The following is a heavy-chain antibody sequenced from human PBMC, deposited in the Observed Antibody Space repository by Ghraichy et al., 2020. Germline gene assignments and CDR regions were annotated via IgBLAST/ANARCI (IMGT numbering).Heavy chain of an antibody. CDR2: IYTSGST. D-gene: IGHD3-3*01. CDR1: GGSISSGSYY. J-gene: IGHJ5*02. Sequence: SETLSLTCTVSGGSISSGSYYWSWIRQPAGKGLEWIGRIYTSGSTNYNPSLKSRVTISVDTSKNQFSLKLSSVTAADTAVYYCARDKSGSYDFWSGYLPQYNWFDPWGQGTLVTVSS. V-gene: IGHV4-61*02. CDR3: ARDKSGSYDFWSGYLPQYNWFDP.